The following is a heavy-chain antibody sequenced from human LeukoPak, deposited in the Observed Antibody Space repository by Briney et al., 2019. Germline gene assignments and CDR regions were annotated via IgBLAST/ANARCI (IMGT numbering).Heavy chain of an antibody. CDR1: GYTFTVYY. D-gene: IGHD5/OR15-5a*01. J-gene: IGHJ6*03. Sequence: ASVKVSCKASGYTFTVYYMHWVRQAPGQGLEWMGWINPNSGGTNYAQKFQGRVTMTRDTSINTAYMELSRLRSDDTAVYYCARAGLPIYYYYIDVWGKGTTVTISS. CDR3: ARAGLPIYYYYIDV. CDR2: INPNSGGT. V-gene: IGHV1-2*02.